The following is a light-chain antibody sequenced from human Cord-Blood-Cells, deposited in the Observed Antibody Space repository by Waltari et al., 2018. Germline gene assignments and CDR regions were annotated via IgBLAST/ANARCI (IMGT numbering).Light chain of an antibody. Sequence: QSALTQSASVSGSPGQSITISCTGTSSDVGSSNLVPWYQQHPGKAPKLMIYEGSKRPSGVSNRFSGSKSGNTASLTISGLQAEDEADYYCCSYAGSSTYVFGTGTKVTVL. CDR2: EGS. CDR1: SSDVGSSNL. J-gene: IGLJ1*01. CDR3: CSYAGSSTYV. V-gene: IGLV2-23*01.